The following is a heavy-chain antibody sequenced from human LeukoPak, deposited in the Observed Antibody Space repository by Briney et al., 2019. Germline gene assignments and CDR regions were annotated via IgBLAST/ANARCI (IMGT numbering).Heavy chain of an antibody. V-gene: IGHV1-2*02. CDR2: IDPNSGGT. CDR1: GYTFTGYY. D-gene: IGHD3-22*01. J-gene: IGHJ3*02. Sequence: ASVKVSCKASGYTFTGYYMHWVRQAPGQGLEWMGWIDPNSGGTNYPQKFQGRVTMTRDTSISTAYMNLSRLRSDDTAMYYCARDLGAIVVNAFDIWGQGTMVTVSS. CDR3: ARDLGAIVVNAFDI.